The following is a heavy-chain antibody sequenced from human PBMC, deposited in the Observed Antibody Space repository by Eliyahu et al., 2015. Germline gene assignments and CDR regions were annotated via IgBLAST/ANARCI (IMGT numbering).Heavy chain of an antibody. J-gene: IGHJ4*02. Sequence: QVQLVQSGAEVKKPGSSVKVSCKASGYTXPGXYMHWVRQAPGQGLEWMGWINPNTGDTNYAQKFQGWVTMTRDTSISTAYMELSRLRSDDTAVYYCARYSPLGFYDSSGYLDSWGQGTLVTVSS. V-gene: IGHV1-2*04. D-gene: IGHD3-22*01. CDR3: ARYSPLGFYDSSGYLDS. CDR2: INPNTGDT. CDR1: GYTXPGXY.